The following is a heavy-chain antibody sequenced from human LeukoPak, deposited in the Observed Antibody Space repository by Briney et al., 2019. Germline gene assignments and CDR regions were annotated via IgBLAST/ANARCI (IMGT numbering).Heavy chain of an antibody. V-gene: IGHV1-2*02. J-gene: IGHJ6*03. CDR1: GYTFTGYY. Sequence: GASVKVSCKASGYTFTGYYMHWVRQAPGQGLEWMGWINPNSGGTNYAQKFQGRATMTRDTSISTAYMELSRLRSDDTAVYYCARWGIVPAAIDYYYMDVWGKGTTVTVSS. CDR2: INPNSGGT. D-gene: IGHD2-2*02. CDR3: ARWGIVPAAIDYYYMDV.